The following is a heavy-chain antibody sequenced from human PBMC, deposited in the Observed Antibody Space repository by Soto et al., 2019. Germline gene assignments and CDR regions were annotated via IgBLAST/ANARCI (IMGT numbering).Heavy chain of an antibody. J-gene: IGHJ2*01. CDR3: AGDTMACNYWYFDL. Sequence: QVQLVQSGAEVKKPGASVKVSCKASGYTFTSYGISWVRQAPGQGLEWMGWISAYNGNTNYAQKLQGRVTMTTDTPPSTAYMGLRSLRSDDTAVYYCAGDTMACNYWYFDLWGRGTLVTVSS. D-gene: IGHD1-1*01. V-gene: IGHV1-18*01. CDR2: ISAYNGNT. CDR1: GYTFTSYG.